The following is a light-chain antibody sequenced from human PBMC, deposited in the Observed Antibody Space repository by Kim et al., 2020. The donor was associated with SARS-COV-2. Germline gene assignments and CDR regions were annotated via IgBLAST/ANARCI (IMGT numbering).Light chain of an antibody. CDR2: AAS. CDR1: QSVSTY. CDR3: QQSYDTPST. J-gene: IGKJ1*01. Sequence: ASVGDRVSITCRASQSVSTYLHWYQHKPGKAPSLLIYAASHLQRGVPSRFTASGSATDFTLTISSLQPEDVATYYCQQSYDTPSTFGQGTKVDIK. V-gene: IGKV1-39*01.